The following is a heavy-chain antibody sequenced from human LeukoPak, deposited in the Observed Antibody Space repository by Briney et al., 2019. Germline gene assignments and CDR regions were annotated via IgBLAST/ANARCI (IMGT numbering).Heavy chain of an antibody. Sequence: SETLSLTCTVSGGSISSYYWSWTRQPPGKGLEWIGYIYYSGSTNYNPSLKSRVTISVDTSKNQFSLKLSSVTAADTAVYYCARDRVSGQYYFDYWGQGTLVTVSS. CDR2: IYYSGST. V-gene: IGHV4-59*01. CDR3: ARDRVSGQYYFDY. J-gene: IGHJ4*02. D-gene: IGHD6-19*01. CDR1: GGSISSYY.